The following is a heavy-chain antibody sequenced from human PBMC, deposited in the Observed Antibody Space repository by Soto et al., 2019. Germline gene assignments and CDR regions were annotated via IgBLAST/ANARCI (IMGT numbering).Heavy chain of an antibody. CDR3: ARLSGGYFDY. CDR2: IIPILGIA. V-gene: IGHV1-69*02. D-gene: IGHD3-10*01. Sequence: VSCKASGGTFSSYTISWVRQAPGQGLEWMGRIIPILGIANYAQKFQGRVTITADRSTSTAYMELSSLRSEDTAVYYCARLSGGYFDYWGQGTLVTVSS. CDR1: GGTFSSYT. J-gene: IGHJ4*02.